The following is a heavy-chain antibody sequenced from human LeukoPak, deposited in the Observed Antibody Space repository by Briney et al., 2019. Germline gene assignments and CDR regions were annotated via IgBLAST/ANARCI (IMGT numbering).Heavy chain of an antibody. CDR2: TYNDGNT. CDR1: GFTVSSNY. V-gene: IGHV3-53*01. J-gene: IGHJ3*02. D-gene: IGHD2-21*02. CDR3: ARKNDFFNAAFDI. Sequence: GGSLRLSCAASGFTVSSNYMSWVRQAPGKGLEWVSITYNDGNTNYADSVKGRFTISRDNSKNTLSLQMNSLRAEDTAVYYCARKNDFFNAAFDIWPQGTVVSVSS.